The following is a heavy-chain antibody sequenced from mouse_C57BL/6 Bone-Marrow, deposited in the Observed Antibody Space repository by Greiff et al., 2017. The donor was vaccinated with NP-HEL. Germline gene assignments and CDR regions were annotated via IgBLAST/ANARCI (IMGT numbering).Heavy chain of an antibody. CDR2: IDPENGDT. CDR1: GFNIKDDY. D-gene: IGHD2-3*01. V-gene: IGHV14-4*01. CDR3: FYDSYGYYAMDY. J-gene: IGHJ4*01. Sequence: VQLKQSGAELVRPGASVKLSCTASGFNIKDDYMHWVKQRPEQGLEWIGWIDPENGDTEYASKFQGKATITADTSSNTAYLQLSSLTSEDTAVYYCFYDSYGYYAMDYWGQGTSVTVSS.